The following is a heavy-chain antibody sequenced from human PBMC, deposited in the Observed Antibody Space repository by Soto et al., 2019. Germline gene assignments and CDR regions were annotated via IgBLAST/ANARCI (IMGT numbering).Heavy chain of an antibody. CDR2: MYHSGSA. D-gene: IGHD1-1*01. Sequence: PSETLSLTCAVSGGSISRVDYLWSWIRQSPGKGLEWIACMYHSGSAYYNPSLRGRVTISVDTSKNQLSLNLTSVTAADTAVYYWARVGGTPYNWFDPWGPGILVTASS. J-gene: IGHJ5*02. V-gene: IGHV4-30-2*06. CDR1: GGSISRVDYL. CDR3: ARVGGTPYNWFDP.